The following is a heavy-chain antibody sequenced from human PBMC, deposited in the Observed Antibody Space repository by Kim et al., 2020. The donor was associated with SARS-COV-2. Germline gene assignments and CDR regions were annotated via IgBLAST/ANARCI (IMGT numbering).Heavy chain of an antibody. CDR2: ISYDGSNK. V-gene: IGHV3-30-3*01. CDR1: GFTFRSCA. Sequence: GGSLRLSCAASGFTFRSCAIHWVRQAPGKGLEWVAVISYDGSNKNYADSVKGRFTISRDNSKNTLYLQMNSLGGEDTALYYCERDPWSRLRGGTYSYYGMDAWGQGTTVTVSS. CDR3: ERDPWSRLRGGTYSYYGMDA. J-gene: IGHJ6*02. D-gene: IGHD3-10*01.